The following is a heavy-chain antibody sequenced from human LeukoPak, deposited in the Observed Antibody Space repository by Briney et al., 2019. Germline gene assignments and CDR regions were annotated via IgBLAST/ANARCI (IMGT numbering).Heavy chain of an antibody. CDR1: GFTVSSYG. D-gene: IGHD3-22*01. CDR2: IWYDGSNK. CDR3: ARGANYDSSGSGDDTLDI. J-gene: IGHJ3*02. V-gene: IGHV3-33*01. Sequence: GGSLRLSCAASGFTVSSYGKHWVRQAPGKGLEWVAVIWYDGSNKYYADSVKGRFTISRDNSKNTLYLQMNSLRAEDTAVYYCARGANYDSSGSGDDTLDIWGQGTMVTVSS.